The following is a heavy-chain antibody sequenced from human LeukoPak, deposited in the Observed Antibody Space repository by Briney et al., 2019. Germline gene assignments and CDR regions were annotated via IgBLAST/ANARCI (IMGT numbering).Heavy chain of an antibody. D-gene: IGHD2-2*01. CDR3: ARHWEVPAAPFDY. V-gene: IGHV4-39*01. J-gene: IGHJ4*02. CDR1: GGSISNTNYY. Sequence: SQTMSLTCIVSGGSISNTNYYWGWIRQSPGKGLEWIGSIYYSGSTYYNPSLKSRVTISVDTSKNQFSLKLSSVTAADTAVYYCARHWEVPAAPFDYWGQGTLVTVSS. CDR2: IYYSGST.